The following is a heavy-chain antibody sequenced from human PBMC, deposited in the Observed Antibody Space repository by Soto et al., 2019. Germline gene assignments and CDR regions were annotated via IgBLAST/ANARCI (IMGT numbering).Heavy chain of an antibody. CDR3: ARYGGSSWYGHYYYGMDV. D-gene: IGHD6-13*01. CDR1: GGSISSGDYY. Sequence: SETLSLTCTVSGGSISSGDYYWSWISQPPGKGLEWIGYIYYSGSTYYNPSLKSRVTMSVDTSKNQFSLTLSSVTAADSAVYYCARYGGSSWYGHYYYGMDVWGQGTTVTVSS. J-gene: IGHJ6*02. CDR2: IYYSGST. V-gene: IGHV4-30-4*01.